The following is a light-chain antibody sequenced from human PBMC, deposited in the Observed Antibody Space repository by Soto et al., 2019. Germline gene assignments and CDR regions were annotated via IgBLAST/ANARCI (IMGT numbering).Light chain of an antibody. CDR3: QSYDGSLSGYV. Sequence: QSVLTQPPSVSGAPGQRVTISCTGSSSNIGAGYDVHWYRQLPGTAPKLLIYGNSNRPSGVPDRFSGSKSGTSASLAITGLQAGDEADYYCQSYDGSLSGYVFGTGTKVTVL. CDR2: GNS. CDR1: SSNIGAGYD. V-gene: IGLV1-40*01. J-gene: IGLJ1*01.